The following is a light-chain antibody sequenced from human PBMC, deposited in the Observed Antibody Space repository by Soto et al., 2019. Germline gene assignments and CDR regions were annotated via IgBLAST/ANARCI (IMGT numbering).Light chain of an antibody. Sequence: DIHMTHPHCPPSAPLVETVTITCRASQSITVSLAWYQHKPGEAPKLLIYDVSNLESGVPSRFSGSGSGTEFSLIIRGLQPDDFATYYCQQYDYSRTFGQGTKVDIK. CDR3: QQYDYSRT. J-gene: IGKJ1*01. CDR1: QSITVS. V-gene: IGKV1-5*01. CDR2: DVS.